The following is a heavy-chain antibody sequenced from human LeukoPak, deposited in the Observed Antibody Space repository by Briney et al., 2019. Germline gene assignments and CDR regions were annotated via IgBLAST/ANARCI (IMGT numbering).Heavy chain of an antibody. Sequence: PGGSLRLSCAASGFTFSSYAMSWVRQAPGKGLEWVSAISGSGGSTYYADSVKGRFTISRDNSKNTLYLQMNSLRAEDTAVYYCAKDPVGPAVRTYAFDIWGQGTMVTVSS. CDR1: GFTFSSYA. CDR3: AKDPVGPAVRTYAFDI. J-gene: IGHJ3*02. D-gene: IGHD1-26*01. V-gene: IGHV3-23*01. CDR2: ISGSGGST.